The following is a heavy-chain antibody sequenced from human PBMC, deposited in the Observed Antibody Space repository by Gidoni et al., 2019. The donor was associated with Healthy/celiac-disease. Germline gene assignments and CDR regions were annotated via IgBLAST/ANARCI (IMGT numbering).Heavy chain of an antibody. V-gene: IGHV3-11*05. D-gene: IGHD2-21*02. CDR1: GFTFSDYY. Sequence: QVQLVESGGGLVKPVGSLRLSCAASGFTFSDYYMSWIRQAPGKGLEWVSYISSSSSYTNYADSVKGRFTISRDNAKNSLYLQMNSLRAEDTAVYYCARVVVTTRYFDYWGQGTLVTVSS. CDR3: ARVVVTTRYFDY. CDR2: ISSSSSYT. J-gene: IGHJ4*02.